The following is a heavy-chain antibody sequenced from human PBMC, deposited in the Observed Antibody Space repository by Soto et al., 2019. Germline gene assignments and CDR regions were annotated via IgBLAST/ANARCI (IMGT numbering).Heavy chain of an antibody. CDR3: ARAAQFNYGGNNGCDI. Sequence: EVHLVESGGGLSQPGGSLRLSCVASGFTFSSSWMHWVRQAPGKGLVWVSGISADGSDRRYVDSVKGRFTISRDNAKNTQYRKVNTLRAADTAVYYSARAAQFNYGGNNGCDIWGQGTLVTVSS. CDR1: GFTFSSSW. V-gene: IGHV3-74*01. D-gene: IGHD4-17*01. CDR2: ISADGSDR. J-gene: IGHJ4*02.